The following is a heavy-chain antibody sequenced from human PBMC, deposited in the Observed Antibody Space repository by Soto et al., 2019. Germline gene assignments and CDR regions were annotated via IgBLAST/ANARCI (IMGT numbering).Heavy chain of an antibody. V-gene: IGHV1-8*01. CDR3: ARCSVMFWSGWYVFDY. J-gene: IGHJ4*02. CDR2: MNPNSGNT. CDR1: GYTFTSYD. Sequence: QVQLVQSGAEVKKPGASVKVSCKASGYTFTSYDINWVRQATGQGLEWMGWMNPNSGNTGYAQKFQGRVTMTRNTSISTAYMELSSLRSEDTAVYYCARCSVMFWSGWYVFDYRGQGTLVTVSS. D-gene: IGHD6-19*01.